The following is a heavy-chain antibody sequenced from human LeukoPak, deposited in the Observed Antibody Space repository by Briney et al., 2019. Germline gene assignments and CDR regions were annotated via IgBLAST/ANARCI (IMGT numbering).Heavy chain of an antibody. CDR2: IYYSGST. CDR1: GGSISSYY. CDR3: ARDLPYCSSTSCHTGFDP. J-gene: IGHJ5*02. Sequence: PSETLSLTCAVYGGSISSYYWSWIRQPPGKGLEWIGYIYYSGSTNYNPSLKSRVTISVDTSKNQFSLKLSSVTAADTAVYYCARDLPYCSSTSCHTGFDPWGQGTLVTVSS. D-gene: IGHD2-2*01. V-gene: IGHV4-59*01.